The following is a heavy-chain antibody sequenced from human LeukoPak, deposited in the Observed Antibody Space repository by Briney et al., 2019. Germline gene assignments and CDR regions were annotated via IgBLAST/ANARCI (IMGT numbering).Heavy chain of an antibody. CDR3: AKSVVPGGAYYFDY. CDR1: GFTFSNYA. J-gene: IGHJ4*02. V-gene: IGHV3-23*01. CDR2: ISGSGDTT. Sequence: GGSLRLSCAASGFTFSNYAVSWVRQAPGKGLEWVSAISGSGDTTYYADSVKGRFTLSRDNSKNTLYLQMHSLRAEDTAVYYCAKSVVPGGAYYFDYWGQGTLVTVSS. D-gene: IGHD5/OR15-5a*01.